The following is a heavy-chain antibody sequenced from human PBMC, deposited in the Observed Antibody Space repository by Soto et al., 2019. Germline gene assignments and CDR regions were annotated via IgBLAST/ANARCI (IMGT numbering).Heavy chain of an antibody. V-gene: IGHV3-23*01. CDR1: GFTFSSYA. CDR3: AKVSVAGYPTWYFDL. CDR2: ISGSGGST. J-gene: IGHJ2*01. Sequence: EVQLLESGGGLVQPGGSLRLSCAASGFTFSSYAMSWVRQAPGKGLEWVSAISGSGGSTYYADSVKGRFTISRDNSENARYRQRSSLRAEDAAVYYCAKVSVAGYPTWYFDLWGRGTLVTVSS. D-gene: IGHD6-19*01.